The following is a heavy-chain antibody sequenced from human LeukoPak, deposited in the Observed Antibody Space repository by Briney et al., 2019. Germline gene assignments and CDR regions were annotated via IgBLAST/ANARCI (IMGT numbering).Heavy chain of an antibody. Sequence: GGSLRLSCAASGFTFSSYSMNWVRQAPGKGLEWVSSISSSSSYIYYADSVKGRFTISRDNAKNSLYLQMNSLRAEDTAVYYCARVVYGDYSYFQHWGQGTPVTVSS. CDR1: GFTFSSYS. CDR3: ARVVYGDYSYFQH. J-gene: IGHJ1*01. D-gene: IGHD4-17*01. CDR2: ISSSSSYI. V-gene: IGHV3-21*01.